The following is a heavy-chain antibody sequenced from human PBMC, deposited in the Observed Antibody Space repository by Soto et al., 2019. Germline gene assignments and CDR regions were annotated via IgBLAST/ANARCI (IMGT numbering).Heavy chain of an antibody. CDR1: GYSFSNHW. D-gene: IGHD6-6*01. Sequence: PGESLKISCKGSGYSFSNHWIGWVRQMPGKGLEWMGIIYPGDSDTRYSPSFQGQVTISADKSFSTAYLQWSSLKASDTAMYYCARHYSSFTSPIGYWGQGTLVTVSS. CDR3: ARHYSSFTSPIGY. J-gene: IGHJ4*02. V-gene: IGHV5-51*01. CDR2: IYPGDSDT.